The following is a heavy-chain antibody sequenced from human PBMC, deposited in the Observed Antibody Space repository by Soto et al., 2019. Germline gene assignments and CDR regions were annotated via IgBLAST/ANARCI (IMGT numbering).Heavy chain of an antibody. CDR2: IYYSGST. Sequence: SETLSLTCTVSGGSIISYYWSWIRQPPGKGLEWIGYIYYSGSTNYNPSLKSRVTISVDTSKNQFSLKLSSVTAADTAVYYCARAGAGYFDYWGQGTLVTVSS. CDR3: ARAGAGYFDY. J-gene: IGHJ4*02. CDR1: GGSIISYY. V-gene: IGHV4-59*01. D-gene: IGHD3-10*01.